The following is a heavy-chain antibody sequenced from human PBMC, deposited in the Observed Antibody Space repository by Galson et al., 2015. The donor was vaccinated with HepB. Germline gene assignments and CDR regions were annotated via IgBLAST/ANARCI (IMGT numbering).Heavy chain of an antibody. CDR1: GYSFTSYW. D-gene: IGHD3-3*01. CDR3: ARRTRSFGVGYYYYGMDV. J-gene: IGHJ6*02. Sequence: QSGAEVKKPGESLKISCKGSGYSFTSYWIGWVRQMPGKGLEWMGIIYPGDSDTRYSPSFQGQVTISADKSISTAYLQWSSLKASDTAMYYCARRTRSFGVGYYYYGMDVWGQGTTVTVSS. CDR2: IYPGDSDT. V-gene: IGHV5-51*03.